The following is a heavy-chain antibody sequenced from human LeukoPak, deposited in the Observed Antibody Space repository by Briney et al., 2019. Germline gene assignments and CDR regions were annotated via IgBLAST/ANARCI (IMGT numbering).Heavy chain of an antibody. D-gene: IGHD4-11*01. V-gene: IGHV4-39*07. J-gene: IGHJ5*02. CDR2: VYYSGNT. CDR1: GGSVSSSSYH. CDR3: VRDPNYNNYFDP. Sequence: SETLSLTCSVSGGSVSSSSYHWGWIRQSPGKRPEWIGTVYYSGNTYYNPPLKSRVTMSVDTSKNQFSLNMTSVTAADTAVYYCVRDPNYNNYFDPWGQGSLVTVSS.